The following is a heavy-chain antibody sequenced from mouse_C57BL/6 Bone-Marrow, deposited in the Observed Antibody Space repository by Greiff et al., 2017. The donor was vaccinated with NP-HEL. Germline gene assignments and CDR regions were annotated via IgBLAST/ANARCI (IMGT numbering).Heavy chain of an antibody. CDR3: TRRVKGISWCAY. CDR1: GYTFTSYW. J-gene: IGHJ3*01. CDR2: IYPGNSDT. Sequence: VQLQQSGTVLARPGASVKMSCKTSGYTFTSYWMHWVKQRPGQGLEWIGAIYPGNSDTSYNQKFQGKAKLTAVTSASTAYMELSSLTNEDSAVYYCTRRVKGISWCAYWGQGTLVTVSA. V-gene: IGHV1-5*01.